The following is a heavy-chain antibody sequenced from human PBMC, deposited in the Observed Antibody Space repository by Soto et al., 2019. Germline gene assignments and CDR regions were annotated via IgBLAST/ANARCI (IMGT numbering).Heavy chain of an antibody. V-gene: IGHV4-59*08. J-gene: IGHJ4*02. CDR2: IYYSGST. D-gene: IGHD3-10*01. CDR1: GGSISSYY. Sequence: SETLSLTCTVSGGSISSYYCSWIRQPPGKGLEWIGYIYYSGSTNYNPSLKSRVTISVDTSKNQFSLKLSSVTAADTAVYYCARTYGSGSYYNFDYWGQGTLVTVSS. CDR3: ARTYGSGSYYNFDY.